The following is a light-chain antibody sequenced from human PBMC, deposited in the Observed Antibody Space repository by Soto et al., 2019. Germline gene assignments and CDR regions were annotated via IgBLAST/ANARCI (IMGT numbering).Light chain of an antibody. CDR3: QSYDSSLSGYV. CDR2: GNN. J-gene: IGLJ1*01. V-gene: IGLV1-40*01. CDR1: SSNIGAGYD. Sequence: QSVLTQPPSVSGAPGQRVTISCNGSSSNIGAGYDVHWYQHLPGTAPKLLIYGNNNRPSGVPERFSGSKSGTSASLAITGLQAEDEADYYCQSYDSSLSGYVFGTGTKLTVL.